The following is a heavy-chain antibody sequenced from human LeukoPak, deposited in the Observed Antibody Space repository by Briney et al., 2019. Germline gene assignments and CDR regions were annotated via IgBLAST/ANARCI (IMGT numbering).Heavy chain of an antibody. D-gene: IGHD1-7*01. J-gene: IGHJ4*02. V-gene: IGHV4-59*01. CDR3: ARGSRELYYFDY. CDR2: IYSSGST. Sequence: SETLSLTCSVSGGSISNYFWTWIRQPPGKGLEWIGYIYSSGSTYYNPSLKSRVTISVDTSKNRFSLKLSTVTAADTAVYYCARGSRELYYFDYWGQGTLVTVSS. CDR1: GGSISNYF.